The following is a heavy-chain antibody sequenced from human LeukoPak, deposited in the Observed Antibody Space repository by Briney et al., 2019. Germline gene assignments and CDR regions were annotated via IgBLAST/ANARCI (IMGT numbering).Heavy chain of an antibody. CDR1: GFIFSSYW. J-gene: IGHJ4*02. CDR3: ARHVRFEGVDY. CDR2: IKQDGSEK. D-gene: IGHD3-3*01. Sequence: PGGSLRLSCAASGFIFSSYWMSWVRQAPGKGLEWVANIKQDGSEKYYVDSVKGRFTISRDNAKNSLFLQMNSLRAEDTAVYYCARHVRFEGVDYWGQGTLVTVSP. V-gene: IGHV3-7*01.